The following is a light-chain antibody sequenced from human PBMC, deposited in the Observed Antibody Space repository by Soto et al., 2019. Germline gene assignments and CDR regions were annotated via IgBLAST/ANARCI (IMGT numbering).Light chain of an antibody. J-gene: IGKJ4*01. CDR2: GAS. CDR3: KQNNKWPPVT. V-gene: IGKV3-15*01. CDR1: QTISTD. Sequence: EVVMTQSPATVSVFPGEGVTLSCRASQTISTDLDWYQQKPGQAPRLLIYGASTRATGVPYRFSGGGSGTEFTLTISSQQSQDFAFYYSKQNNKWPPVTFGAGTKVEIK.